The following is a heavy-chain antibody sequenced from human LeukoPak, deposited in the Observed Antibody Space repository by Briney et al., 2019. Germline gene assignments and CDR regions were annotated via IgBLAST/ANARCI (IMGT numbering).Heavy chain of an antibody. CDR3: ARDPNVKNQGRGAFDI. V-gene: IGHV3-11*04. J-gene: IGHJ3*02. CDR2: ISSSGSTI. CDR1: GFTFSDYY. Sequence: GGSLRLSCAASGFTFSDYYMSWIRQAPGKGLEWVSYISSSGSTIYYADSVKGRFTISRDNAKNSVYLQMNSLRAEDTAVYSCARDPNVKNQGRGAFDIWGRGTMVTVSS. D-gene: IGHD1-14*01.